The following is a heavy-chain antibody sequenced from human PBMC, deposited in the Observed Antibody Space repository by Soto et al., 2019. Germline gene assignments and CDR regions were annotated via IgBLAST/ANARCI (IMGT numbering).Heavy chain of an antibody. CDR3: ARVSSSYYYGSGSYHDY. CDR1: GYTFTSYG. D-gene: IGHD3-10*01. CDR2: ISAYNGNT. Sequence: ASVKVSCKGSGYTFTSYGISWGRQAPGQGLEWMGWISAYNGNTNYAQKLQGRVTMTTDTSTSTAYMELRSLRSDDTAVYYCARVSSSYYYGSGSYHDYWGQGTLVTVSS. J-gene: IGHJ4*02. V-gene: IGHV1-18*01.